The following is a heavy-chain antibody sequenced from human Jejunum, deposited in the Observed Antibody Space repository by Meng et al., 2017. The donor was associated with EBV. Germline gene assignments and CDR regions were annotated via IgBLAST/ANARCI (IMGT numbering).Heavy chain of an antibody. CDR2: THYSETS. CDR1: GDSVRSYY. J-gene: IGHJ5*02. Sequence: QLRLQESGPGLVKPLDSLSLTCTVTGDSVRSYYWSWIRQSPEKGLEWIGYTHYSETSIYSPSLMSRATISVDTSNSQFSLKLNSVTAADTAIYYCTRGSTGAFNAWGQGLLVTVAS. V-gene: IGHV4-59*02. D-gene: IGHD5/OR15-5a*01. CDR3: TRGSTGAFNA.